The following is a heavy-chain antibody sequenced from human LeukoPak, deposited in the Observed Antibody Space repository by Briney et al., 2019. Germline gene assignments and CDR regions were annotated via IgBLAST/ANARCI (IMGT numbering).Heavy chain of an antibody. J-gene: IGHJ4*02. CDR2: INLNNGTM. D-gene: IGHD3-22*01. V-gene: IGHV3-11*01. Sequence: GGSPRLSCAASGFTFSDYYMSWFRQAPGAGVEWLSYINLNNGTMYYADSVRGRFAISRDNTKNSLYLQMNSLRGEDTAVYYCVRAYSRGYSDDFDFWGQGTLVTVSS. CDR3: VRAYSRGYSDDFDF. CDR1: GFTFSDYY.